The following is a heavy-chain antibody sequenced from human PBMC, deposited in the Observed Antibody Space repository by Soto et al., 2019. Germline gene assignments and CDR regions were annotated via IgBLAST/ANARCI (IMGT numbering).Heavy chain of an antibody. CDR1: GGSISSSSYY. J-gene: IGHJ4*02. V-gene: IGHV4-39*01. CDR3: ARHWRHYSNHV. D-gene: IGHD4-4*01. CDR2: IHYSGST. Sequence: QVQLQESGPGLVKPSETLSLTCTVSGGSISSSSYYWGWIRQPPGKGLEWIRSIHYSGSTYYNPSLKSRVTISIDTAKNQFSLKLGFVTAADAAVYYCARHWRHYSNHVWGQGTPVTVSS.